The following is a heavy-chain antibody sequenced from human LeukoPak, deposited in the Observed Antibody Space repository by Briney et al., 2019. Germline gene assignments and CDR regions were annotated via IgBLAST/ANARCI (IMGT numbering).Heavy chain of an antibody. D-gene: IGHD2-15*01. CDR1: GDSISSDY. V-gene: IGHV4-59*12. CDR2: IYYTGST. J-gene: IGHJ3*02. CDR3: ARVGCSGGSCYRSRGAFDI. Sequence: SETLSLTCAVSGDSISSDYWSWIRQPPGKGLEWIGYIYYTGSTNYNPSLKSRVTIPVDTSKNQFSLKMSSVTAADTAVYYCARVGCSGGSCYRSRGAFDIWGQGTMVTVSS.